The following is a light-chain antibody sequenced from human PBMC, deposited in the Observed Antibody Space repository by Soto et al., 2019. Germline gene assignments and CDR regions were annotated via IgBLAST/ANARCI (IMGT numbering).Light chain of an antibody. Sequence: EIVLTQSPGTLSLSPGERATLSCRASQSVSSPYLAWYQQKSGQAPRLLIYGASSRATGIPDRFSGSGSGTDFNLTISRLEPEDFAVYYCQQYGSSPLTFGGGTKVEIK. J-gene: IGKJ4*01. CDR3: QQYGSSPLT. CDR2: GAS. CDR1: QSVSSPY. V-gene: IGKV3-20*01.